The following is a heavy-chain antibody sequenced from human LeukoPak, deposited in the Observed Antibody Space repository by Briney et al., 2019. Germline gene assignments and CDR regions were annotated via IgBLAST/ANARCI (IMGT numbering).Heavy chain of an antibody. CDR2: INQDGSEK. V-gene: IGHV3-7*01. CDR3: ARDGGVSGYDLLDY. D-gene: IGHD5-12*01. J-gene: IGHJ4*02. CDR1: GFTFSSFW. Sequence: GGSLRLSCAASGFTFSSFWMTWVRQAPGKGLEWVANINQDGSEKYYVDSVKGRFTISRDNAKNSVYLQMNSLRAEDTAVYYSARDGGVSGYDLLDYWGQGTLVTVSS.